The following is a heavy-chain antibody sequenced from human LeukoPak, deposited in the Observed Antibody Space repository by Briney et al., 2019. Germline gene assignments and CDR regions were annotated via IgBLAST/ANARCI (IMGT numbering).Heavy chain of an antibody. V-gene: IGHV3-21*01. D-gene: IGHD4-17*01. CDR1: GFTFSTYT. CDR3: ATTIPPYGDYVEYFQH. J-gene: IGHJ1*01. Sequence: GGSLRLSCAASGFTFSTYTMNWVRQAPGKGLEWVSSISTSSTYIYYADSVKGRFTISRDNAQNSLYLQMNSLRAEDTAVYYCATTIPPYGDYVEYFQHWGQGTLVTVSS. CDR2: ISTSSTYI.